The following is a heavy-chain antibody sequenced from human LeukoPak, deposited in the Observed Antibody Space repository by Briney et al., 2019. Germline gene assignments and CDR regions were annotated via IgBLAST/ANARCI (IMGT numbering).Heavy chain of an antibody. V-gene: IGHV4-59*01. CDR1: GGSISSYY. D-gene: IGHD3-16*01. CDR2: IYYSGST. Sequence: SETLSLTCTVSGGSISSYYWSWIRQPPGKGLEWIGYIYYSGSTNYNPSLKSRVTISVDTCKNQFSLKLSSVTAADTAVYYCAREGEAGAFDIWGQGTMVTVSS. CDR3: AREGEAGAFDI. J-gene: IGHJ3*02.